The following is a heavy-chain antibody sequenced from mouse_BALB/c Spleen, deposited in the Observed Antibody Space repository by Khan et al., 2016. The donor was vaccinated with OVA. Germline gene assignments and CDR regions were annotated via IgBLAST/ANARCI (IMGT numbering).Heavy chain of an antibody. J-gene: IGHJ4*01. D-gene: IGHD1-1*01. V-gene: IGHV14-3*02. CDR1: RFNIKDTY. CDR3: AGITPRAMDY. Sequence: VQLKESGAELVKPGASVKLSCTASRFNIKDTYMHWVKQRPEQGLEWIGRIDPANGNTKYDPKFQGKATITADTSSNTAYLQLSSLTSEDTAVYYCAGITPRAMDYWGQGTSVTVSS. CDR2: IDPANGNT.